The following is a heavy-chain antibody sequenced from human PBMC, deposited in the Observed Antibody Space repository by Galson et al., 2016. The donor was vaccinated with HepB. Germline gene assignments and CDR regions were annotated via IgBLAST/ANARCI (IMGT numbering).Heavy chain of an antibody. D-gene: IGHD3-10*01. Sequence: SLRLSCAASGFTFSSYDMHWVRQAPGKGLEWVSAIGTAGDTYYPGSVKGRFTISRENAKNSLYLQMNSLGAGDTAVYYCAREGNHYGSRTESHGMDVWGQGTTVTVSS. J-gene: IGHJ6*02. V-gene: IGHV3-13*04. CDR2: IGTAGDT. CDR1: GFTFSSYD. CDR3: AREGNHYGSRTESHGMDV.